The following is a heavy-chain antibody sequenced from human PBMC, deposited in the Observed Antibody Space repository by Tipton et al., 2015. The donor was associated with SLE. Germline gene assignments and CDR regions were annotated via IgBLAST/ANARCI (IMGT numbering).Heavy chain of an antibody. CDR3: VRTIRADWYFDL. CDR1: GFSVSGGFY. D-gene: IGHD6-25*01. J-gene: IGHJ2*01. Sequence: LRLSCTVSGFSVSGGFYWGWIRQSPGKGLEWIASMHHSGVTYYNPSLKSRVNFSVDTSNNQLSLRLTSVAAADTAEYYCVRTIRADWYFDLWGRGTLVTVSS. CDR2: MHHSGVT. V-gene: IGHV4-38-2*02.